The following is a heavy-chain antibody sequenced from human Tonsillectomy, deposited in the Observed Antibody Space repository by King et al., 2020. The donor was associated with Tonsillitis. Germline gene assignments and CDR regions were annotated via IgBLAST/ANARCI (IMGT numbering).Heavy chain of an antibody. V-gene: IGHV5-10-1*01. Sequence: QLVQSGAEVKKPGESLRISCKGSGYSFTSYWISWVRQMPGKGLEWMGRIDPSDSYTNYSPSFQGHVTISADKSISTAYLQWSSLKASDTAMYYCARVSRGDFWSGYVSLRCFDPWGQGTLVTVSS. CDR3: ARVSRGDFWSGYVSLRCFDP. D-gene: IGHD3-3*01. CDR2: IDPSDSYT. J-gene: IGHJ5*02. CDR1: GYSFTSYW.